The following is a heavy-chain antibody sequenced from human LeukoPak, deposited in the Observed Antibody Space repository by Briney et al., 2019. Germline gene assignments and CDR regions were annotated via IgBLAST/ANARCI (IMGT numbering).Heavy chain of an antibody. CDR3: ASYSGSSLRIFDY. D-gene: IGHD6-6*01. J-gene: IGHJ4*02. CDR1: GGTFSSYA. CDR2: IIPIFGTA. Sequence: SVKVSCKASGGTFSSYAISWVRQAPGQGLEWMGGIIPIFGTANYAQKFQGRVTITTDESTITAYMELSSLRSDDTAVYYCASYSGSSLRIFDYWGQGTLVTVSS. V-gene: IGHV1-69*05.